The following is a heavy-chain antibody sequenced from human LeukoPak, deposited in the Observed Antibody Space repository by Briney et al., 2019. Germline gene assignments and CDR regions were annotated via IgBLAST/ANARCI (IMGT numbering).Heavy chain of an antibody. D-gene: IGHD3-10*01. Sequence: ASVKVSCKASGYTFTSYYMHWVRQAPGQGLEWMGIINPSGGSTSYAQKFQGRVTMTRDTSTSTVYMELSSLRSEDTAVYYCARAYGSGSYTLLFFDYWGQGTQVAVSS. V-gene: IGHV1-46*01. CDR3: ARAYGSGSYTLLFFDY. CDR1: GYTFTSYY. CDR2: INPSGGST. J-gene: IGHJ4*02.